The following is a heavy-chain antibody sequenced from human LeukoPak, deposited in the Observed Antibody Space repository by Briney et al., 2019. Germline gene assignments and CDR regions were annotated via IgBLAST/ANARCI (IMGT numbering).Heavy chain of an antibody. J-gene: IGHJ4*02. V-gene: IGHV1-3*01. CDR1: GYTFTSYA. CDR3: ARDMITFGGVIVLSFDY. Sequence: GASVKVSCKASGYTFTSYAMHWARQAPGQRLEWMGWINAGNGNTKYSQKFQGRVTITRDTSASTAYMELSSLRSEDTAVYYCARDMITFGGVIVLSFDYWGQGTLVTVSS. CDR2: INAGNGNT. D-gene: IGHD3-16*02.